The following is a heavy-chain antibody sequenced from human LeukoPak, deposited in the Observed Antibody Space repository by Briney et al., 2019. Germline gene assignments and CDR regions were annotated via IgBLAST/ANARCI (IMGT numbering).Heavy chain of an antibody. D-gene: IGHD1-26*01. CDR2: IYYSGST. V-gene: IGHV4-30-4*08. Sequence: SQTLSLTCTVSGGSISSGDYYWSWIRQPPGKGLEWIGYIYYSGSTYYNPSLKSRVTISVDTSKNQFSLKLSSVTAADTAVYYSARDGKLVGAIRSDAFDIWGQGTMVTVSS. J-gene: IGHJ3*02. CDR3: ARDGKLVGAIRSDAFDI. CDR1: GGSISSGDYY.